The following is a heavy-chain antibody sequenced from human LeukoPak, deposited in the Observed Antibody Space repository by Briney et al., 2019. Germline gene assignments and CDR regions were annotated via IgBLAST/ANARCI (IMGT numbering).Heavy chain of an antibody. J-gene: IGHJ4*02. Sequence: PSETLSLTCTVSGGSIGSYYWSWIRQPPGKGLEWIGYIYYSGTTNYNSSLQSRVTISVDTSKNQFSLNLSSVTAADTAVYYCARVGGIAAFDYWGQGTLVTVSS. CDR1: GGSIGSYY. CDR3: ARVGGIAAFDY. CDR2: IYYSGTT. D-gene: IGHD6-13*01. V-gene: IGHV4-59*01.